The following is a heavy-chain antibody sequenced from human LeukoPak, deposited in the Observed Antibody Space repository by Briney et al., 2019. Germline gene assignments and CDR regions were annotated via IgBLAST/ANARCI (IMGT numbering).Heavy chain of an antibody. V-gene: IGHV3-21*01. CDR2: ISTSSSYI. Sequence: GGSLRLSCAASGFTFSSYSMNWVRQAPGKGLEWVSSISTSSSYIYSADSVKGRFTISRDNAKNSLYLQMNSLRAEDTAVYYCVRDTFSPDAFDIWGQGTMVTVAS. CDR3: VRDTFSPDAFDI. CDR1: GFTFSSYS. D-gene: IGHD3-16*01. J-gene: IGHJ3*02.